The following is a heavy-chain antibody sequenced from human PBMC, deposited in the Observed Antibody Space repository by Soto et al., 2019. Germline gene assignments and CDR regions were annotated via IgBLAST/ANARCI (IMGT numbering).Heavy chain of an antibody. CDR3: AGRPSAVVDHAVCDY. CDR1: GITFSNYW. D-gene: IGHD6-6*01. CDR2: INQDGSEK. Sequence: EVQLVESGGGLVQPGGSLRLSCTASGITFSNYWMTWVRQAPGKAQEWVANINQDGSEKYYVDSVRGLFTVSRDNAKNALFLQMNSLRAEDTAVYYCAGRPSAVVDHAVCDYWGQGSLVTVSS. V-gene: IGHV3-7*03. J-gene: IGHJ4*02.